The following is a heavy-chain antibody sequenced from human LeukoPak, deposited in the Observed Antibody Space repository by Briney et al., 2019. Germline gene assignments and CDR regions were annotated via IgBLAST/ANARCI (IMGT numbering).Heavy chain of an antibody. V-gene: IGHV1-8*02. J-gene: IGHJ6*03. Sequence: GASVKVSCKAAGDTISAYSLNWVRQAPGQGLEWMGWMNPNSGNTGYAQKFQGRVTMTRNTSISTAYMELSSLRSEDTAVYYCARGNSGSYLYYYYYYYMDVWGKGTTVIISS. D-gene: IGHD1-26*01. CDR3: ARGNSGSYLYYYYYYYMDV. CDR1: GDTISAYS. CDR2: MNPNSGNT.